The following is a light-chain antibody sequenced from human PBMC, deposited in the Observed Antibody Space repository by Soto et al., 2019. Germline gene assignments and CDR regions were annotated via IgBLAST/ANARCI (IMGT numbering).Light chain of an antibody. CDR1: QSVNSNY. CDR3: QQYNDWPPVT. Sequence: EIVLTQSPGTLSLSPGERATLSCRASQSVNSNYLAWYQQKPGQGPRLLMYGASSRATGIPDRFSGSGSGTDFTLTISSLQSEDFAVYYCQQYNDWPPVTFGGGTKVEIK. CDR2: GAS. J-gene: IGKJ4*01. V-gene: IGKV3-20*01.